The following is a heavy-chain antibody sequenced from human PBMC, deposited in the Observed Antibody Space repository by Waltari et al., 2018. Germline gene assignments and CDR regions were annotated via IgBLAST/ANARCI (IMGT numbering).Heavy chain of an antibody. V-gene: IGHV3-23*01. D-gene: IGHD3-10*01. CDR2: ISGSGGST. J-gene: IGHJ4*02. CDR3: AKIMSVYYYGSGANY. CDR1: GFTFSSYA. Sequence: EVQLLESGGGLVQPGGSLRLSCAASGFTFSSYAMSWVRQAPGKGLEWVPAISGSGGSTCCADSVKGRFTISRDNSKNTLYLQMNSLRAEDTAVYYCAKIMSVYYYGSGANYWGQGTLVTVSS.